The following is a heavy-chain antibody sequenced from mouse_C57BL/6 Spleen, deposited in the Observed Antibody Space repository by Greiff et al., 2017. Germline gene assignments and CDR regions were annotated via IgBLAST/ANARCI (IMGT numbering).Heavy chain of an antibody. Sequence: QVQLQQSGAELAKPGASVKMSCKASGYTFTSYWMHWVKQRPGQGLEWIGYINPSSGYTKYNQKFKDKATLTADKSSSTAYMQLSSLTYEDSAVYYCARFYYGSSYLDFYAIDYWGQGTSVTVSS. CDR2: INPSSGYT. J-gene: IGHJ4*01. CDR1: GYTFTSYW. CDR3: ARFYYGSSYLDFYAIDY. D-gene: IGHD1-1*01. V-gene: IGHV1-7*01.